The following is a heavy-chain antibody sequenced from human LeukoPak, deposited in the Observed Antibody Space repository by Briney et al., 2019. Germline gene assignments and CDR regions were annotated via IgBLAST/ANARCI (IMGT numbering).Heavy chain of an antibody. Sequence: SVKVSCKASGGTFSSYAISWVRQAPGQGLEWMGRIIPILGIANYAQKFQGRVTITADKSTSTAYMELSSLRSEDTAVYYCASYLDYYDSSGSLDAFDIWGQGTMVTVSS. V-gene: IGHV1-69*04. CDR3: ASYLDYYDSSGSLDAFDI. CDR2: IIPILGIA. CDR1: GGTFSSYA. D-gene: IGHD3-22*01. J-gene: IGHJ3*02.